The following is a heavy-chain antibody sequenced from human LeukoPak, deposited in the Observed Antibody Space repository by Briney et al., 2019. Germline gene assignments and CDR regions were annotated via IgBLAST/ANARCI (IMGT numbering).Heavy chain of an antibody. D-gene: IGHD6-13*01. Sequence: SESLCLTCAVYRGSFSGYYWSWIRQPPGKGLEWIGEINHSGSTNYNPSLKSRVTISVDTSKNKFSLKLSSVTAADTAVYYCARWVYTGRYFVYWGQGTLVTVSS. CDR1: RGSFSGYY. CDR3: ARWVYTGRYFVY. J-gene: IGHJ4*02. CDR2: INHSGST. V-gene: IGHV4-34*01.